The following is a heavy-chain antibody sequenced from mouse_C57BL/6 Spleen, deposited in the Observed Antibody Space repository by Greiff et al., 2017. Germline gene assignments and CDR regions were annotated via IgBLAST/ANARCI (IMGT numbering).Heavy chain of an antibody. CDR3: ARGDYGGFDY. V-gene: IGHV1-4*01. D-gene: IGHD1-1*01. Sequence: VKLMESGAELARPGASVKMSCKASGYTFTSYTMHWVKQRPGQGLEWIGYINPSRGYTKYNQKFKDKATLTADKSSSKAYMQLSSLTSEDSAVYYCARGDYGGFDYWGQGTTRTVSS. CDR2: INPSRGYT. CDR1: GYTFTSYT. J-gene: IGHJ2*01.